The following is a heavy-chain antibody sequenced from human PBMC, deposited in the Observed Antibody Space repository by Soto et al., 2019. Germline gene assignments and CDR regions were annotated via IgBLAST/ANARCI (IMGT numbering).Heavy chain of an antibody. CDR2: IIPIFGTA. V-gene: IGHV1-69*06. Sequence: SVKVSCKASGYTFSDYYIHWVRQAPGQGLEWMGGIIPIFGTANYAQKFQGRVTITADKSTSTAYMELSSLRSEDTAVYYCARGGGGGSRSYYFDYWGQGTLVTVSS. D-gene: IGHD2-15*01. CDR3: ARGGGGGSRSYYFDY. CDR1: GYTFSDYY. J-gene: IGHJ4*02.